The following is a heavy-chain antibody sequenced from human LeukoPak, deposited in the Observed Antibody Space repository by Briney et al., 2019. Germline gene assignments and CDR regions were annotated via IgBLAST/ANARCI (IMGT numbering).Heavy chain of an antibody. V-gene: IGHV4-31*03. Sequence: SETLSLTCTVSGGSISSSSYYWGWIRQPPGKGLEWIGYIYYSGSTYYNPSLKSRVTISVDTSKNQFSLKLSSVTAADTAVYYCARRGPYGDYSNWFDTWGQGTLVNVSS. CDR2: IYYSGST. D-gene: IGHD4-17*01. CDR1: GGSISSSSYY. J-gene: IGHJ5*02. CDR3: ARRGPYGDYSNWFDT.